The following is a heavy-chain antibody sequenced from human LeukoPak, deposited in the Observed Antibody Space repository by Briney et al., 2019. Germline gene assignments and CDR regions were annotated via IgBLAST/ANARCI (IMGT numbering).Heavy chain of an antibody. CDR2: IYPGDSDT. V-gene: IGHV5-51*01. CDR1: GYSFTSYW. Sequence: GASLKISCKGSGYSFTSYWIGWVRQMPGKGLEWMGIIYPGDSDTRYSPSFQGQVTISADKSISTAYLQWSSLKASDTAMYYCARHGGYCSSTSCYGGFVDYWGQGTLVTVSS. J-gene: IGHJ4*02. D-gene: IGHD2-2*01. CDR3: ARHGGYCSSTSCYGGFVDY.